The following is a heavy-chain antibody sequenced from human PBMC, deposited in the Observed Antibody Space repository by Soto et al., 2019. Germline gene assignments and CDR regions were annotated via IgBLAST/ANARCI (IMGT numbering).Heavy chain of an antibody. CDR3: ARDLDYGDYLPYYGMDV. CDR1: GGTFSSYA. V-gene: IGHV1-69*13. CDR2: IIPIFGTA. D-gene: IGHD4-17*01. J-gene: IGHJ6*02. Sequence: GASVKVSCKASGGTFSSYAISWVRQAPGQGLEWMGGIIPIFGTANYAQKFQGRVTITADESTSTAYMELSSLRSEDTAVYYCARDLDYGDYLPYYGMDVWGQGTTVTVSS.